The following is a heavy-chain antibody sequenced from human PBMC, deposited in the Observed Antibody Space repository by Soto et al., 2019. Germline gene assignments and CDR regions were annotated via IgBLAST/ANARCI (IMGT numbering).Heavy chain of an antibody. CDR2: IYPRDSDT. J-gene: IGHJ4*02. CDR1: GHIFSNYW. V-gene: IGHV5-51*01. CDR3: AMELVWGTSCYYYFEC. Sequence: GESLKISSKGSGHIFSNYWIGWVRQMPGKGLEWMGIIYPRDSDTRYSPSFQGQDTITVDNSINTAYLQGSRLQAPDTAIYYCAMELVWGTSCYYYFECWGQGPLVAVSS. D-gene: IGHD3-22*01.